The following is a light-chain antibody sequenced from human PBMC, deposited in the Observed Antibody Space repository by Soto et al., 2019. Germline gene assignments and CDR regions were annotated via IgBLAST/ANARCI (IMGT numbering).Light chain of an antibody. Sequence: QSALTQPASVSGSPGQSITISCTGTSSDVGSTFNYVSWYQHHPGKAPRLIMSDVNHRPSGVSDRFSGSKSGNTASLTISRLQAEDEAEYFCSAYSAGSTPVLFGGGTHLTVL. J-gene: IGLJ3*02. CDR1: SSDVGSTFNY. CDR3: SAYSAGSTPVL. CDR2: DVN. V-gene: IGLV2-14*03.